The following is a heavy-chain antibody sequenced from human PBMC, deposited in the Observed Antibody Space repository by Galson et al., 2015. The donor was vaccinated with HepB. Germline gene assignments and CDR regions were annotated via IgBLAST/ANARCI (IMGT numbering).Heavy chain of an antibody. V-gene: IGHV1-2*06. CDR1: GYTFTGYY. CDR2: INPNSGVT. J-gene: IGHJ1*01. CDR3: AKERGAGSWYLQY. D-gene: IGHD6-13*01. Sequence: SCKASGYTFTGYYIHWVRQAPGQGLEWLGRINPNSGVTNYAQKFQGGVTMTRDTAISTAYMELSRLTSDDTAVYYCAKERGAGSWYLQYWGQGTLVTVSS.